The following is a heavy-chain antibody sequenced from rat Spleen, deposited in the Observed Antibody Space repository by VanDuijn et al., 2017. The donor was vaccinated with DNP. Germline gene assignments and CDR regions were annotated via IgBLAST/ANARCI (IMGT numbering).Heavy chain of an antibody. D-gene: IGHD4-3*01. CDR2: ITYDGSGT. Sequence: EVQLVESGGGLVQPGRSLKLSCVASGFTFNDYNMAWVRQAPKKGLEWVATITYDGSGTFYRDSVNGRFTISRANVKSTLYLQMNSLRSEDMATYYCVRWYNSGYYFDYWGQGVMVTVSS. V-gene: IGHV5-7*01. CDR3: VRWYNSGYYFDY. J-gene: IGHJ2*01. CDR1: GFTFNDYN.